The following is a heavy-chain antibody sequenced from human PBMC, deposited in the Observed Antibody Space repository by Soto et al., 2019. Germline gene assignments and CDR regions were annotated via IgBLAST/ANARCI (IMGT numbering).Heavy chain of an antibody. CDR3: ASIQWGSSSHIDY. CDR1: EFTVSSNY. CDR2: IYSGGST. D-gene: IGHD6-13*01. Sequence: GGSQILSCAASEFTVSSNYMSWVRQAPGKGLEWVSVIYSGGSTYYADSVKGRFTISRDNSKNTVYLQMNSLRAEDTAVYYCASIQWGSSSHIDYWGQGTLVTVSS. V-gene: IGHV3-66*01. J-gene: IGHJ4*02.